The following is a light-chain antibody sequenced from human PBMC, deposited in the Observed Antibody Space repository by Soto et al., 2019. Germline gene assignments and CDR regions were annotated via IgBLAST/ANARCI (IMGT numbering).Light chain of an antibody. CDR3: QQRNNWPPKVT. Sequence: EIVLTQSPATLSLSPGERATLSCMASQSVSSYLAWYQQKPGQAPRLLMYDASNRATGIPARFSGSGSGTDFTLTISSLEPEDFAVYYCQQRNNWPPKVTFGQGTRLEIK. CDR1: QSVSSY. CDR2: DAS. V-gene: IGKV3-11*01. J-gene: IGKJ5*01.